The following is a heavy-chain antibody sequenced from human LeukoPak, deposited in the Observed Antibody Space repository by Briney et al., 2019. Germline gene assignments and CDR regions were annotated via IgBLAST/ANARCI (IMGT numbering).Heavy chain of an antibody. D-gene: IGHD3-22*01. V-gene: IGHV3-53*01. CDR2: IYSGGST. CDR3: AREGYYYDSSGYLTSGRYFDY. CDR1: GFTVSSNY. Sequence: IQPGGSLRLSCAASGFTVSSNYMSWVCQAPGKGLEWVSVIYSGGSTYYADSVKGRFTISRDNSKNTLYLQMNSLRAEDTAVYYCAREGYYYDSSGYLTSGRYFDYWGQGTLVTVSS. J-gene: IGHJ4*02.